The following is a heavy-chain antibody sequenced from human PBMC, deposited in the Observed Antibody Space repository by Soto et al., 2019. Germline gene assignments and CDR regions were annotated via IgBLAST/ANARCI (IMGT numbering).Heavy chain of an antibody. CDR1: GFTFSSYA. J-gene: IGHJ4*02. Sequence: QVQLVESGRGVVQPGRSLRLSCAASGFTFSSYAMHWVRQAPGKGLEWVAVISYDGSDKYYADSVKGRFTISRDNSKNKLYLQMNSLRVEDTAVDYCASTLIRGVITTYFDYWGQGTLVTVSS. CDR2: ISYDGSDK. V-gene: IGHV3-30-3*01. D-gene: IGHD3-10*01. CDR3: ASTLIRGVITTYFDY.